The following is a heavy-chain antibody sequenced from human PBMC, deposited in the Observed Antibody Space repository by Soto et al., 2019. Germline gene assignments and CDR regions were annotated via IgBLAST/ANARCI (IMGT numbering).Heavy chain of an antibody. Sequence: ASVKVSCKASGYSFTDYHIHWVRQAPGQGLEWLGRINPKSGGTSTAQKFQGWVTVTTDTSISTASMELTRLTSDDTAIYYCARGDSTDCSNGVCSFFYNHDMDVWGQGTTVTVSS. CDR1: GYSFTDYH. V-gene: IGHV1-2*04. J-gene: IGHJ6*02. CDR2: INPKSGGT. CDR3: ARGDSTDCSNGVCSFFYNHDMDV. D-gene: IGHD2-8*01.